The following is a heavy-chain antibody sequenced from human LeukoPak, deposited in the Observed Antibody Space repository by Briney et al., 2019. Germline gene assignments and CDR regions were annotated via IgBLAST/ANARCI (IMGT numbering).Heavy chain of an antibody. V-gene: IGHV4-34*01. Sequence: SETLSLTCAVYGGSFSGYYWSWIRQPPGKGLEWIGEINHSGSTNYNPSLKSRVTISVDTSKNQFSLKLSPVTATDTAVYYCARVRGAARRPYDYWGQGTLVTVSS. CDR3: ARVRGAARRPYDY. CDR1: GGSFSGYY. CDR2: INHSGST. D-gene: IGHD6-6*01. J-gene: IGHJ4*02.